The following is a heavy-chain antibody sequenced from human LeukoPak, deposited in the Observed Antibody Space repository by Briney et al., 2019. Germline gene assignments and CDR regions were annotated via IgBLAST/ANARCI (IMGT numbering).Heavy chain of an antibody. CDR1: GDSISSDNYY. V-gene: IGHV4-61*02. CDR3: ARERIGYCSRTSCYAGNWLDP. CDR2: IYTTGST. J-gene: IGHJ5*02. D-gene: IGHD2-2*01. Sequence: PSETLSLTCAVSGDSISSDNYYWSWIRQPAGKGLEWIGRIYTTGSTNYNPSLKSRVSISADTSKNQFSLKLNSVAAADTAVYYCARERIGYCSRTSCYAGNWLDPWGQGTLVTVSS.